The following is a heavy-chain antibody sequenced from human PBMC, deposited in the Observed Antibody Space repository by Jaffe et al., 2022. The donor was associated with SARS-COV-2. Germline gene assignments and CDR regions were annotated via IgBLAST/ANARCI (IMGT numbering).Heavy chain of an antibody. CDR1: GFTVSTYY. V-gene: IGHV3-66*02. Sequence: EVQLVESGGGFVQPGGSLRLSCAASGFTVSTYYMSWVRQAPGKGLEWVSVVFSGGTTHFADSVKGRFTISRDNSKNTLYLQMSSLRPEDTAVYYCARSSNGGTDYWGQGTLVTVSS. J-gene: IGHJ4*02. D-gene: IGHD2-15*01. CDR3: ARSSNGGTDY. CDR2: VFSGGTT.